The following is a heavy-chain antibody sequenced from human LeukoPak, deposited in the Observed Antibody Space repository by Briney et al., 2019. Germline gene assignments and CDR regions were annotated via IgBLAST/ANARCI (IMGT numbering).Heavy chain of an antibody. D-gene: IGHD4-17*01. CDR3: AAGRSPHYEVDAFDI. CDR2: IVVGSGNT. J-gene: IGHJ3*02. CDR1: GFTFTSST. Sequence: GTSVKVSCKASGFTFTSSTVQWVRQARGQRLEWIGWIVVGSGNTNYAQKFQERVTITRDMSTSTAYMELSSLRSEDTAVYYCAAGRSPHYEVDAFDIWGQGTMVTVSS. V-gene: IGHV1-58*01.